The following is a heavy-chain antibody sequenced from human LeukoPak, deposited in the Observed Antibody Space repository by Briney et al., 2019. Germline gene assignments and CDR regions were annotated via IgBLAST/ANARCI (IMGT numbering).Heavy chain of an antibody. V-gene: IGHV4-59*01. J-gene: IGHJ6*02. CDR2: IYYSGST. Sequence: SETLSLTCTVSGGSISSYYWSWIRQPPGKGLEWIGYIYYSGSTNYNPSLKSRVTISVDTSKNQLSLKLSSVAAADTAVYYCARDLPRGGMDVWGQGTTVTVSS. CDR1: GGSISSYY. CDR3: ARDLPRGGMDV.